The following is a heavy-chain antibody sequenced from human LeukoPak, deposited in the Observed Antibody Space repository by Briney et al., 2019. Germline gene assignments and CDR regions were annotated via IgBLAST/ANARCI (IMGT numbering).Heavy chain of an antibody. CDR1: GGSFSGYY. CDR3: ARGARVDYYDSSGYYLGY. CDR2: INHSGST. J-gene: IGHJ4*02. Sequence: PSETLSLTCAVYGGSFSGYYWSWIRQPPGKGLEWIGEINHSGSTNYNPSLKSRVTISVDTSKNQFSLKLSSVTAADTAVYYCARGARVDYYDSSGYYLGYWGQGTLVTVSS. V-gene: IGHV4-34*01. D-gene: IGHD3-22*01.